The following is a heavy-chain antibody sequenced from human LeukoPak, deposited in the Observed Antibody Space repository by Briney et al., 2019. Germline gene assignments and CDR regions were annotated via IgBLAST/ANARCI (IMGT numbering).Heavy chain of an antibody. V-gene: IGHV3-21*01. CDR3: AREDSSSWHRNFDY. Sequence: GGSLRLSCAASGFTFSSYSMNWVRQAPGKGLEWVSSIGSSSSYIYYADSVKGRFTISRDNAKNSLYLQMNSLRAEDTAVYYCAREDSSSWHRNFDYWGQGTLVTVSS. CDR1: GFTFSSYS. D-gene: IGHD6-13*01. CDR2: IGSSSSYI. J-gene: IGHJ4*02.